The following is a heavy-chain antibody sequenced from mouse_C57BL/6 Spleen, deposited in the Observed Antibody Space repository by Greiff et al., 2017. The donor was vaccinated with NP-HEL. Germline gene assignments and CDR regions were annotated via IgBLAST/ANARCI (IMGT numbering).Heavy chain of an antibody. CDR1: GYTFTSYD. D-gene: IGHD1-1*01. CDR3: ARSDDYYGSSPYYFDY. Sequence: VQLQQSGPELVKPGASVKLSCKASGYTFTSYDINWVKQRPGQGLEWIGWIYPRDGSTKYNEKFKGKATLTVDTSSSTAYMELHSLTSEDSAVYFCARSDDYYGSSPYYFDYWGQGTTLTVSS. CDR2: IYPRDGST. J-gene: IGHJ2*01. V-gene: IGHV1-85*01.